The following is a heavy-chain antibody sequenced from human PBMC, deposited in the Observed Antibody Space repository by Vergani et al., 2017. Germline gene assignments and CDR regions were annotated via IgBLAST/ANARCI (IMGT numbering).Heavy chain of an antibody. D-gene: IGHD5-12*01. CDR2: IWYDGSNK. J-gene: IGHJ6*02. CDR3: ARDGDIVATNYGMDV. CDR1: VFTFSSYG. Sequence: QVQLVESGGGVVQPGRSLRLSCAASVFTFSSYGMHWVRQAPGKGLEWVAVIWYDGSNKYYADSVKGRFTISSDNSKNTLYLQMNSLRAEDTAVYYCARDGDIVATNYGMDVWGQGTTVTVSS. V-gene: IGHV3-33*01.